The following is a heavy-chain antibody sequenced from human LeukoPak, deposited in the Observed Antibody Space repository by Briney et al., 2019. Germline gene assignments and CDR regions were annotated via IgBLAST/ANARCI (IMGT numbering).Heavy chain of an antibody. CDR3: ARHKAGNGWDLDY. CDR2: IYPGDSDT. CDR1: GYTFTSYW. D-gene: IGHD6-19*01. J-gene: IGHJ4*02. V-gene: IGHV5-51*01. Sequence: GESLKISCKGSGYTFTSYWIGWVRQMPGKGLESMGFIYPGDSDTRYSPSFEGQVAISADKSITTAYLQWNSLKASDTAMYYCARHKAGNGWDLDYWGQGTLVTVSS.